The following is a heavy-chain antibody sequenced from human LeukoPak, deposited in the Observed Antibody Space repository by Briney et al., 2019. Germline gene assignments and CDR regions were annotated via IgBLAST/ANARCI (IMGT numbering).Heavy chain of an antibody. J-gene: IGHJ4*02. CDR3: ATGYSSGWYGRLDY. Sequence: QVQLLESGGGVVHPGGSLRLSCAASGFTFSSYGMHWVRQAPGKGLEWVAFIRYDGSNKYYADSVKARFALSRDNSKNTMYLQMNTLRAEDTAVYYCATGYSSGWYGRLDYWGQGTLVTVSS. CDR1: GFTFSSYG. V-gene: IGHV3-30*02. CDR2: IRYDGSNK. D-gene: IGHD6-19*01.